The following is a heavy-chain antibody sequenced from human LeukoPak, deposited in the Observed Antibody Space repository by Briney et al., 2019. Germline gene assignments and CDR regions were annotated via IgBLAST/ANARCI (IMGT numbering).Heavy chain of an antibody. D-gene: IGHD3-3*01. CDR3: ATFRWIAYSNWFDP. Sequence: GASVKVSCKVSGYTLTELSMHWVRQAPGKGLEWMGGFDPEDGETIYAQKFRGRVIMTEDPSTDTAYMELSSLTSEDTAMYYCATFRWIAYSNWFDPWGQGTLVTVSP. J-gene: IGHJ5*02. V-gene: IGHV1-24*01. CDR2: FDPEDGET. CDR1: GYTLTELS.